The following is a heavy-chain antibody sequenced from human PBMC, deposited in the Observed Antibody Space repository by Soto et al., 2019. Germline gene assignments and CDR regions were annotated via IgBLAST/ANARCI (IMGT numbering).Heavy chain of an antibody. CDR3: VRDSYGTS. V-gene: IGHV3-66*01. CDR1: GFTVSSSY. J-gene: IGHJ5*01. D-gene: IGHD3-10*01. CDR2: LYTGGET. Sequence: PGGSLRLSCAVSGFTVSSSYMSWVRQSPGKGLEWVSILYTGGETYYTDSVKGRFTISRDNSKNTLFLQMNNLRADDTAVYYCVRDSYGTSWGHGTLVTVSS.